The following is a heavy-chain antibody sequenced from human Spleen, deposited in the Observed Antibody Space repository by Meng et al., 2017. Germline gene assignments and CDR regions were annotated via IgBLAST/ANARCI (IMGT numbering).Heavy chain of an antibody. V-gene: IGHV4-34*01. Sequence: SETLSLTCAVYGGSFSGYSWTWIRQPPGKGLEWIGEINHSGSTKYNPSLKSRVTISVDTSKNQFSLKLSSVTAADTAVYYCARVPPLYCSGGSCYSNWFDPWGQGTLVTVSS. CDR2: INHSGST. CDR1: GGSFSGYS. J-gene: IGHJ5*02. CDR3: ARVPPLYCSGGSCYSNWFDP. D-gene: IGHD2-15*01.